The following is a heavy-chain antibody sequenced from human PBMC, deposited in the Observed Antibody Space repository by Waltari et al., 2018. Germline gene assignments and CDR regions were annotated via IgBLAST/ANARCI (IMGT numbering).Heavy chain of an antibody. D-gene: IGHD3-10*01. V-gene: IGHV5-51*01. J-gene: IGHJ4*02. CDR1: GYIFTRFW. CDR2: IYPGASDI. CDR3: TRRGNSGKDLGDFDS. Sequence: EVQLVQSGAEVKKPGESLKISCKGSGYIFTRFWIGWVRQVPGKGLEWMGIIYPGASDIRDSPSFQGQVTLSTDKSLTTAYLEWSSLKASDTAMYYCTRRGNSGKDLGDFDSWGPGTLVTVSS.